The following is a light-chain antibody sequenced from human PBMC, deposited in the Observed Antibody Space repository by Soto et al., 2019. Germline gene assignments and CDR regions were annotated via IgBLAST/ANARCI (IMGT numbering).Light chain of an antibody. CDR1: QSIANDY. J-gene: IGKJ1*01. Sequence: EVALTQSPGTLSLSPGARATLSCRASQSIANDYLTWYQQKPGQAPRVLIYDASTRAAGIPDRFSGSGSGTDFTLTINRLEPEDSAVYYCQQYGGSPWTFGQGTKVEI. CDR3: QQYGGSPWT. CDR2: DAS. V-gene: IGKV3-20*01.